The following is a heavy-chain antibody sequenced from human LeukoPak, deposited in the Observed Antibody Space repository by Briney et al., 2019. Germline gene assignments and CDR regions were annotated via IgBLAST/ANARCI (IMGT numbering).Heavy chain of an antibody. J-gene: IGHJ4*02. V-gene: IGHV4-61*02. CDR2: IYTSGST. CDR3: VGTYDILTGYTPYFDY. D-gene: IGHD3-9*01. CDR1: GGSISSGSYY. Sequence: PSETLSLTCTVYGGSISSGSYYWSWIRQPAGKGPEWIGRIYTSGSTNYNPSLKSRVTISVDTSKNQFSLKLSSVTAADTAVYYCVGTYDILTGYTPYFDYWGQGTLVTVSS.